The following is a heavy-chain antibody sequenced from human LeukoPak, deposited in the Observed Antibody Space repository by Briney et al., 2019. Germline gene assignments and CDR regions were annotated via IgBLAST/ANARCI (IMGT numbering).Heavy chain of an antibody. CDR2: INPNSGGT. D-gene: IGHD2-21*01. Sequence: ASVKVSCKASGYTFTGYYMHWVRQAPGQGLEWMGWINPNSGGTNYAQKFQGRVTMTRDTSISTAYMELSRLRSDDTAVYYCARVRRSYCGGDCYPYAFDIWGQGTIVTVSS. V-gene: IGHV1-2*02. CDR3: ARVRRSYCGGDCYPYAFDI. CDR1: GYTFTGYY. J-gene: IGHJ3*02.